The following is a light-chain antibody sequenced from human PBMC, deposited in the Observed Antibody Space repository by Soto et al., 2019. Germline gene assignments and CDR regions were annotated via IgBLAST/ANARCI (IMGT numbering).Light chain of an antibody. CDR1: NSNLGAGFD. CDR2: GNN. V-gene: IGLV1-40*01. Sequence: QSVVTQPPSVSGAPGQTVIISCTGSNSNLGAGFDVHWYQQVPGAAPKVLIYGNNNRHSGFPDRFSGSKSGTSASLAITGLQAEDEADYYCQSYDSSLSAWVFGGGTKVTVL. CDR3: QSYDSSLSAWV. J-gene: IGLJ3*02.